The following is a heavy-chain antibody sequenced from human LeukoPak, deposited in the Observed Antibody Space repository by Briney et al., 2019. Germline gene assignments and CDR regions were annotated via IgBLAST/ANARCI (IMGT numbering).Heavy chain of an antibody. J-gene: IGHJ4*02. D-gene: IGHD6-13*01. CDR3: ARDRPGGSSLDY. Sequence: SETLSLTCTVSGGSISRDYWSWIRQPPGKGLEGIEYFYYTGSTNYNSSLKSRVTISVDTSKNQFSLKLSSVTAADTAVYYCARDRPGGSSLDYWGQGTLVTVSS. CDR2: FYYTGST. CDR1: GGSISRDY. V-gene: IGHV4-59*01.